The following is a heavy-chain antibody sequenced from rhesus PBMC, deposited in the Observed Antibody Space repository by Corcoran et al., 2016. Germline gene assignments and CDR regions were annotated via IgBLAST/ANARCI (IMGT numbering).Heavy chain of an antibody. CDR1: GYTFTSYS. Sequence: QVQLVQSGAEMKKPGASVKLSCKASGYTFTSYSINWGRQAPGEGLEWMGWINPSNGHTGSAQTFQGRGTMTRATSTSTAYLELRTLGSEDTAVYYCASRSSGSYYDYWGQGVLVTVSS. J-gene: IGHJ4*01. D-gene: IGHD3-16*01. V-gene: IGHV1-200*01. CDR2: INPSNGHT. CDR3: ASRSSGSYYDY.